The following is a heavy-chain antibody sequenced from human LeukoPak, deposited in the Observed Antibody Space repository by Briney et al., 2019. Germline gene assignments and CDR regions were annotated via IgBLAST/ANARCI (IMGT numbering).Heavy chain of an antibody. CDR2: ISSISSSYI. Sequence: GGSLRLSCAASGFTFSSYSMNWVRQAPGKGLEGGSSISSISSSYIYYADSVKGRFTMSRDNAKKSLYLQMNSLRAEDTAVYYCARDSRIQLWGYYYDSSGYRGFDYWGQGTLVTVSS. CDR3: ARDSRIQLWGYYYDSSGYRGFDY. V-gene: IGHV3-21*01. J-gene: IGHJ4*02. D-gene: IGHD3-22*01. CDR1: GFTFSSYS.